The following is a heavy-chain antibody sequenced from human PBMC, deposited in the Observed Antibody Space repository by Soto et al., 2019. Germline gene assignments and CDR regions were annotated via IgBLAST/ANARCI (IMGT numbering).Heavy chain of an antibody. CDR2: TYYRSKWYN. CDR1: GDSVSSNSAA. CDR3: AREAQITMIVVANWWFDP. D-gene: IGHD3-22*01. V-gene: IGHV6-1*01. Sequence: SQTLSLTCAISGDSVSSNSAAWNWIRQSPSRGLEWLGRTYYRSKWYNDYAVSVKSRITINPDTSKNQFSLQLSSVTPEDTAVYYCAREAQITMIVVANWWFDPWGQGTLVTVSS. J-gene: IGHJ5*02.